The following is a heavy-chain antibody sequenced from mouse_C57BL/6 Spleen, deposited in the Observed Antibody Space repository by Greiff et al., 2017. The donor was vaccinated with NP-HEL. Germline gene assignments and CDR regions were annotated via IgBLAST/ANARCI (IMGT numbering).Heavy chain of an antibody. Sequence: QVQLQQPGAELVKPGASVKLSCKASGYTFTSYWMHWVKQRPGQGLEWIGMIHPNSGSTNYNEKFKSKATLTVDKSSSTAYMQLSSLTSEDSAVYYCARSDYYGSPDYYAMDYWGQGTSVTVSS. D-gene: IGHD1-1*01. J-gene: IGHJ4*01. V-gene: IGHV1-64*01. CDR1: GYTFTSYW. CDR3: ARSDYYGSPDYYAMDY. CDR2: IHPNSGST.